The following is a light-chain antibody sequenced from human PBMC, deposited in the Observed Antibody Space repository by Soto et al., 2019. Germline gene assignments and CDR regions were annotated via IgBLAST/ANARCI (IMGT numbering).Light chain of an antibody. CDR3: CSYVGSSILM. J-gene: IGLJ3*02. V-gene: IGLV2-23*02. Sequence: QSALTQPASVSGSPGQSITISCTGTSSDVGLYNLVSWYQQLPGKAPKLIIYEVNERPSGISDRLSGSKSGNTASLTISGLQDEDAADYYCCSYVGSSILMFGGGTKVSVL. CDR2: EVN. CDR1: SSDVGLYNL.